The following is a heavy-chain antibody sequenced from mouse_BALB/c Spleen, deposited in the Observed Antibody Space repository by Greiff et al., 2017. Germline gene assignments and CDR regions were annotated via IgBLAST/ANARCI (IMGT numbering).Heavy chain of an antibody. D-gene: IGHD2-2*01. J-gene: IGHJ2*01. CDR3: ARGLGYGDY. Sequence: EVMLVESGGGLVKPGGSLKLSCAASGFTFSSYAMSWVRQTPEKRLEWVASISSGGSTYYPDSVKGRFTISRDNARNILYLQMSSLRSEDTAMYYCARGLGYGDYWCQGTTLTVSS. V-gene: IGHV5-6-5*01. CDR1: GFTFSSYA. CDR2: ISSGGST.